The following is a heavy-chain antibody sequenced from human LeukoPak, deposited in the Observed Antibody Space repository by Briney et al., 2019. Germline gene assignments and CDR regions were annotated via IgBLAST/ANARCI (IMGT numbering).Heavy chain of an antibody. D-gene: IGHD3-22*01. CDR2: IRSKAYGGTV. CDR1: GFTFGDYA. CDR3: GRQTDYYDTRPYYYGLDA. J-gene: IGHJ6*02. V-gene: IGHV3-49*03. Sequence: PGGSLRLSCTTSGFTFGDYAMSWFRQPQGRGLEWVGLIRSKAYGGTVEYAASVQGRSTISRDDSKSIAYLQMSTLKTEDTAVYYCGRQTDYYDTRPYYYGLDAWGQGTTVTVSS.